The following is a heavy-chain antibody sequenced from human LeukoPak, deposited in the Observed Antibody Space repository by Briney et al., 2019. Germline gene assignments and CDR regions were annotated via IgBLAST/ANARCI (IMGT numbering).Heavy chain of an antibody. Sequence: PGGSLRLSCAASGFTFSSYAMSWVRQAPGKGREWVSTIGGGGGNTYYADSVKGRFTISRDNSKNTLYLQMNSLRADDTAVYYCAKEEGRDQTDYWGQGTLVTVSS. J-gene: IGHJ4*02. D-gene: IGHD2-2*01. V-gene: IGHV3-23*01. CDR1: GFTFSSYA. CDR3: AKEEGRDQTDY. CDR2: IGGGGGNT.